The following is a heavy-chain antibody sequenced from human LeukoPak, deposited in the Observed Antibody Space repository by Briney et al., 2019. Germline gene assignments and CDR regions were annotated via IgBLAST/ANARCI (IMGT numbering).Heavy chain of an antibody. CDR1: GGSISSYY. D-gene: IGHD3-10*01. Sequence: PSETLSLTCTVSGGSISSYYWSWIRQPPGKGLEWIGYIYYSGSTNYNPSLKSRVTISVDTSKNQFSLKLSSVTAADTAVYYCARSASTIRVPMVRGVHYFDSWGQGTLVTVSS. CDR2: IYYSGST. J-gene: IGHJ4*02. V-gene: IGHV4-59*01. CDR3: ARSASTIRVPMVRGVHYFDS.